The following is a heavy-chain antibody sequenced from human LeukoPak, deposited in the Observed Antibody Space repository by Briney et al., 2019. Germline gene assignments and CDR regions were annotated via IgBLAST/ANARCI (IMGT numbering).Heavy chain of an antibody. CDR1: GFTFSSYA. D-gene: IGHD3-3*01. CDR2: ISGSGGST. CDR3: AKGGLFGVVIHRVMES. V-gene: IGHV3-23*01. Sequence: HPGGSLRLSCAASGFTFSSYAMSWVRQAPGKGLEWVSAISGSGGSTYYADSVKGRFTISRDNSKNTLYLQMNSLRAEDTAVYYCAKGGLFGVVIHRVMESWGQGTLVTVSS. J-gene: IGHJ4*02.